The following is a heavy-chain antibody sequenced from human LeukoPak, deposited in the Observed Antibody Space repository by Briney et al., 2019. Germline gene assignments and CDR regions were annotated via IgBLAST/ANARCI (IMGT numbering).Heavy chain of an antibody. CDR2: IYSGGST. CDR1: GFTFSSYG. D-gene: IGHD5-18*01. CDR3: ARANTAMAS. V-gene: IGHV3-53*01. Sequence: GGSLRLSCAASGFTFSSYGMHWVRQAPGKGLEWVSVIYSGGSTYYADSVKGRFTISRDNSKNTLYLQMNSLRAEDTAVYYCARANTAMASWGQGTLVTVSS. J-gene: IGHJ5*02.